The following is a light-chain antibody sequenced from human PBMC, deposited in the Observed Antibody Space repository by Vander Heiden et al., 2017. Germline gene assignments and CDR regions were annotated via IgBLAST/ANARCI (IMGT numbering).Light chain of an antibody. CDR1: QSVSSSH. Sequence: IVLTQSPGTLCLSPWVRATPTCRARQSVSSSHLGRYQQKPGQAPRLLIYAASSRATGIPDRFSGSGSGTDFTLTISRLEPEDFVVYYCQEYGNSPGTFGQGTKVEIK. V-gene: IGKV3-20*01. CDR2: AAS. CDR3: QEYGNSPGT. J-gene: IGKJ1*01.